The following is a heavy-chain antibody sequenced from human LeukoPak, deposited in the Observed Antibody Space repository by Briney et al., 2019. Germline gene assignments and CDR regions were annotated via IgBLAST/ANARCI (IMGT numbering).Heavy chain of an antibody. J-gene: IGHJ4*02. CDR1: GFTFSDYY. V-gene: IGHV3-11*04. CDR3: ARGNIVGRPLDY. CDR2: ISSSGNTI. Sequence: GGSLRLSCAASGFTFSDYYMTWIRQAPGKGLEWVSYISSSGNTIYYADSVKGRFTISRDNAKNSLYLQMNSLRAEDMAVYYCARGNIVGRPLDYWGQGTLVTVSS. D-gene: IGHD6-6*01.